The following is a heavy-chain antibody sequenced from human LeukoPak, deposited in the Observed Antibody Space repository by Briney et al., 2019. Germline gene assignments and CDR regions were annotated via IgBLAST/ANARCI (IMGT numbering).Heavy chain of an antibody. D-gene: IGHD2-15*01. CDR1: GFTFTDSA. Sequence: SVKVSCKASGFTFTDSAMQWVRQARGQRLEWIGWIVVGGGHTNYAQKFQERVTITRDMSTNTAYMELSSLRSEDTAVYYCAAILHPFDYWGQGTLVTVSS. V-gene: IGHV1-58*02. J-gene: IGHJ4*02. CDR3: AAILHPFDY. CDR2: IVVGGGHT.